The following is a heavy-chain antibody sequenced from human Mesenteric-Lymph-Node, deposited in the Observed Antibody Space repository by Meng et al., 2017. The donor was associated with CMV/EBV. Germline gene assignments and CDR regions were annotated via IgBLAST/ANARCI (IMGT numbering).Heavy chain of an antibody. CDR2: ITAYNGNT. J-gene: IGHJ4*02. V-gene: IGHV1-18*01. CDR1: GGTFSSYT. Sequence: ASVKVSCKASGGTFSSYTISWVRQAPGQGLEWMGWITAYNGNTNYAQKFQGRVTMTTDTSTSTAYMELRSLRSDDTAVCYCARDVAPSRGYFDYWGQGTLVTVSS. CDR3: ARDVAPSRGYFDY.